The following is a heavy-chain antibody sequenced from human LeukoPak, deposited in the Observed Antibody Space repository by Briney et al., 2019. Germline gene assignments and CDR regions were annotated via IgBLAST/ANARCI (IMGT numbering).Heavy chain of an antibody. CDR2: MNPNSANT. Sequence: ASVKVSCKASGYTFTSYDINWVRQATGQGLEWLGWMNPNSANTGYAQKFQGRITMTRNTSIGTAYVELNSLRSEDTAVYYCARANTAMDDNFDYWGQGTLVTVSS. CDR3: ARANTAMDDNFDY. J-gene: IGHJ4*02. V-gene: IGHV1-8*01. D-gene: IGHD5-18*01. CDR1: GYTFTSYD.